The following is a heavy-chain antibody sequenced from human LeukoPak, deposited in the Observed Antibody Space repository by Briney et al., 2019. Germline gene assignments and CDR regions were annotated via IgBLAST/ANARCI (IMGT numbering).Heavy chain of an antibody. CDR2: ISSSGSTI. Sequence: GGSLRLSCAASGFTFSSYEMNWVRQAPGKGLEWVSYISSSGSTIYYADSVKGRFTISRDNAKNSLFLQMNSLRVEDAAVYYCARGYTGSYRAAFDIWGQGTIVTVSS. D-gene: IGHD1-26*01. V-gene: IGHV3-48*03. CDR3: ARGYTGSYRAAFDI. J-gene: IGHJ3*02. CDR1: GFTFSSYE.